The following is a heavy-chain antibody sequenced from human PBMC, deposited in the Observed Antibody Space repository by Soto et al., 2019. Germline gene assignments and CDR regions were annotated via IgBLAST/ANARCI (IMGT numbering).Heavy chain of an antibody. CDR1: GFTFIAYA. J-gene: IGHJ4*02. V-gene: IGHV3-23*01. CDR2: LNGIGDFT. CDR3: ARGTRWLSSWFVDY. Sequence: EVQLLESGGGLVQPGGSLRLSCTPSGFTFIAYAMSWVRQAPEKGLEWVSSLNGIGDFTYYADSVKGRFTISRDNSKNTLYLQMNSRRAEDSAVYYGARGTRWLSSWFVDYWGQGTLVSVSS. D-gene: IGHD3-10*01.